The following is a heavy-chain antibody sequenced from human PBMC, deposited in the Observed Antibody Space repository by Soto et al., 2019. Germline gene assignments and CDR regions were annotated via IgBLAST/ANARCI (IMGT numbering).Heavy chain of an antibody. CDR1: GFTFSSYA. Sequence: EVQVLESGGGLVQPGGSLRLSCAASGFTFSSYAMNWVRQAPGKGLEWVSVISGSGGSTYYADSVKGRFTISRDNSKNTLYLQMNSLRAEDTAVYYCARRSSGWYFDYWGQGILVTVSS. J-gene: IGHJ4*02. V-gene: IGHV3-23*01. CDR2: ISGSGGST. D-gene: IGHD6-19*01. CDR3: ARRSSGWYFDY.